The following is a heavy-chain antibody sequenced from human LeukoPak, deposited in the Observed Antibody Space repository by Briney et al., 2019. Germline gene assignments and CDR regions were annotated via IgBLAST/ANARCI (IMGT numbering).Heavy chain of an antibody. CDR2: IYTSGST. CDR1: GGSISSYY. Sequence: SETLSLTCTVSGGSISSYYWSWIRQPAGKGLEWIGRIYTSGSTNYNPSLKSRVTMSVDTSKNQFSLKLSSVTAADTAVYYCARIAAAGTSSYYYYYYYMDVWGTGTSVTVSS. J-gene: IGHJ6*03. CDR3: ARIAAAGTSSYYYYYYYMDV. D-gene: IGHD6-13*01. V-gene: IGHV4-4*07.